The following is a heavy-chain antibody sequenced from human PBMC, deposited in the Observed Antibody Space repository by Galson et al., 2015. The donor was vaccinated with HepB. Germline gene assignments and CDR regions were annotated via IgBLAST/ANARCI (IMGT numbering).Heavy chain of an antibody. Sequence: SLRLSCAGSGFSFSSYWMSWVRQASEKGLEWVANIKQDGSEKYYVDSVKGRFTISRDNARNSVYLQMSSLRAEDTAIYYCARVPYSSTRPRLDPWGQGTLVTVSS. CDR2: IKQDGSEK. CDR3: ARVPYSSTRPRLDP. D-gene: IGHD2-2*01. J-gene: IGHJ5*02. V-gene: IGHV3-7*03. CDR1: GFSFSSYW.